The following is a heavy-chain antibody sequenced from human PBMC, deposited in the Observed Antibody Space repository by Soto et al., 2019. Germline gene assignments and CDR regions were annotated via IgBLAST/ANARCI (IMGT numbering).Heavy chain of an antibody. CDR2: INHSGST. V-gene: IGHV4-34*01. CDR1: GGSFSGYY. J-gene: IGHJ4*02. CDR3: ARGEVITGTTPFDY. Sequence: SETLSLTCAVYGGSFSGYYWSWIRQPPGKGLEWIGEINHSGSTNYNPSLKSRVTISVDTSKNQFSLKMSSVTAADTAVDFGARGEVITGTTPFDYWGQGTLVTVSS. D-gene: IGHD1-7*01.